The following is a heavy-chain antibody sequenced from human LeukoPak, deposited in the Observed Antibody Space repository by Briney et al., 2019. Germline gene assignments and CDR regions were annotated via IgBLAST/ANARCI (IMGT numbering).Heavy chain of an antibody. CDR2: IYYSGSS. D-gene: IGHD4/OR15-4a*01. J-gene: IGHJ4*02. CDR3: ARMESWVLPTGPRGFDH. V-gene: IGHV4-61*08. CDR1: GGSVSSGDYY. Sequence: SETLSLTCTVSGGSVSSGDYYWSWIRQPPGKGLEWIGYIYYSGSSEYNPSLKSRVTMSVDMSKNQFSLKVSSVTAADTAVYYCARMESWVLPTGPRGFDHWGQGTLVTVSS.